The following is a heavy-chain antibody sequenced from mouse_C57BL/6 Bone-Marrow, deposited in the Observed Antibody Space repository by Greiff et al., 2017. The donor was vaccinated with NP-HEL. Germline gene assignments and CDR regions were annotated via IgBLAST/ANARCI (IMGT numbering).Heavy chain of an antibody. D-gene: IGHD2-5*01. CDR2: INPSNGGP. J-gene: IGHJ4*01. Sequence: QVQLQQPGTELVKPGASVKLSCKASGYTFTSYWMHWVKQRPGQGLEWIGNINPSNGGPNYNEKFKSKATLTVDKSSSTAYMQLSILTSEDSAVYYCAGFYYSNPYYYAMDYWGQGTSVTVSS. CDR1: GYTFTSYW. CDR3: AGFYYSNPYYYAMDY. V-gene: IGHV1-53*01.